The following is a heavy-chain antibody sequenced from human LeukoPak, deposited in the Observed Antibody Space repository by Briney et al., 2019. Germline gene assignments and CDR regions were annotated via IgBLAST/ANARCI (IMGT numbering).Heavy chain of an antibody. Sequence: GGSLRLSCVASESTFSDYFMSWIRQAPGKGLEWIAYISGSGHTIYYADSMKARFAISMDNAKNSLYLQIGSLRAEDTAVYNCAGRNTSDWYYFDSWGQGTLVTVSS. CDR2: ISGSGHTI. CDR3: AGRNTSDWYYFDS. D-gene: IGHD6-19*01. V-gene: IGHV3-11*01. J-gene: IGHJ4*02. CDR1: ESTFSDYF.